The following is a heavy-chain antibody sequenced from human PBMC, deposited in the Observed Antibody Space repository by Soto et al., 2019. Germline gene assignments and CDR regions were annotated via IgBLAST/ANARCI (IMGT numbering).Heavy chain of an antibody. CDR3: ARQAGAGTAYDFFDY. CDR1: GGSISSGAYF. J-gene: IGHJ4*02. Sequence: QLQLQESGPGLVKPSETLSLTCTVSGGSISSGAYFWGWIRQPPGKGLEWIGIIDHSGTAFYNPSLKSELTISVDTTRNQFSLTVTSVIAADTAVYYCARQAGAGTAYDFFDYWGQGTLVTVSS. CDR2: IDHSGTA. D-gene: IGHD3-10*01. V-gene: IGHV4-39*01.